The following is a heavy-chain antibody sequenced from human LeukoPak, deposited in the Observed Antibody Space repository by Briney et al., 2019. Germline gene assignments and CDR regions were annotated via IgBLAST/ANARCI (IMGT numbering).Heavy chain of an antibody. J-gene: IGHJ4*02. CDR3: ARESFAARWD. CDR1: GFTFNTYA. V-gene: IGHV3-7*01. D-gene: IGHD6-6*01. Sequence: GGSLRLSCAASGFTFNTYAMSWVRQAPGKGLEWVANIKQDGSQKSYVDSVKGRFTISRDNANNLLYLQMNSLRAEDTAVYYCARESFAARWDWGQGTLVTVSS. CDR2: IKQDGSQK.